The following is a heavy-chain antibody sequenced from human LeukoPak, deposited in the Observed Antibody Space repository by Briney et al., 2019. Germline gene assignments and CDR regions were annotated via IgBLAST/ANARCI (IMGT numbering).Heavy chain of an antibody. CDR3: AKDVGKWESLHFFDY. J-gene: IGHJ4*02. CDR2: ISGSGDNT. CDR1: GFTFSSYA. V-gene: IGHV3-23*01. Sequence: PGGSLRLSCAASGFTFSSYAMSWVRQVPGKGLEWVSVISGSGDNTYYADSVKGRFTISRDDSRNTLYLQMNSLRGDDTAVYYCAKDVGKWESLHFFDYWGQGTLVTVSS. D-gene: IGHD1-26*01.